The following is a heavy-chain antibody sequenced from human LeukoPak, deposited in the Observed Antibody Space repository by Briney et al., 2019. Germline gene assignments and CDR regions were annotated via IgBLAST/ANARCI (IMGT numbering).Heavy chain of an antibody. D-gene: IGHD2-2*01. V-gene: IGHV4-38-2*02. CDR1: GYSISSGYY. CDR3: ARHGVVSGGIPQDWFDP. J-gene: IGHJ5*02. CDR2: IYHSGST. Sequence: SETLSLTCTVSGYSISSGYYWGWIRQPPGKGLEWIGSIYHSGSTYYNPSLKSRVTISVDTSKNQFSLKLSSVTAADTAVYYCARHGVVSGGIPQDWFDPWGQGTLVTVSS.